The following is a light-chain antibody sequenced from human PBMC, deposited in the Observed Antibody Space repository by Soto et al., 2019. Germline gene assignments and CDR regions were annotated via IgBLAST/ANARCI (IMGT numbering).Light chain of an antibody. Sequence: DIVLTQSPVTLSLSPGERATLSFRASQSVGSHLAWYQQKPGQAPSVLIYGASTRATGIPARFSGSGSGTEFTLTISSLQSEDFAVYYCQQYYNWPRTFGQGTKVDIK. CDR3: QQYYNWPRT. CDR1: QSVGSH. CDR2: GAS. V-gene: IGKV3-15*01. J-gene: IGKJ1*01.